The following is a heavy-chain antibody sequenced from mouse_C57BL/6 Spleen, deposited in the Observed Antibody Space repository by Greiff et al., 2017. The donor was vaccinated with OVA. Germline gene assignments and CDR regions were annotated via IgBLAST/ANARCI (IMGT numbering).Heavy chain of an antibody. V-gene: IGHV1-69*01. CDR2: IDPSDSYT. D-gene: IGHD1-1*01. Sequence: QVQLQQPGAELVMPGASVKLSCKASGYTFTSYWMHWVKQRPGQGLEWIGEIDPSDSYTNYNQKFKGKSTLTVDKSSSTAYMQLSSLTSEDSAVYYCARQHYYGSSPVAMDYWGQGTSVTVSS. CDR3: ARQHYYGSSPVAMDY. CDR1: GYTFTSYW. J-gene: IGHJ4*01.